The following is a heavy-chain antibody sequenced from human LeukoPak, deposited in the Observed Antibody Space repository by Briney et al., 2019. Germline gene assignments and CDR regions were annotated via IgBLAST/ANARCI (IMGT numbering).Heavy chain of an antibody. V-gene: IGHV4-59*01. CDR3: ARSWGFARNWFDP. J-gene: IGHJ5*02. D-gene: IGHD3-10*01. CDR2: IYYSGST. Sequence: SETLSLTCTVSGGSISSYYWSWIRQPPGKGLEWIGYIYYSGSTNYNSSLKSRVTISVDTSKNQFSLKLSSVTAADTAVYYCARSWGFARNWFDPWGQGTLVTVSS. CDR1: GGSISSYY.